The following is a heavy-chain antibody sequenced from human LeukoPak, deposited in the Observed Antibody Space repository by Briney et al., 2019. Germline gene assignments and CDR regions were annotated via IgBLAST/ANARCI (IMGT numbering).Heavy chain of an antibody. D-gene: IGHD3-10*01. CDR1: GFTVSSNS. Sequence: GGSLRLSCTVSGFTVSSNSMSWVRQAPGKGLEWVSFIYSDNTHYSDSVKGRGTISRDNSKNTLYLQMSSLTAEDTAVYYCVKRVRYDSGTYYFDYWGQGTLVTVSS. CDR2: IYSDNT. V-gene: IGHV3-53*01. CDR3: VKRVRYDSGTYYFDY. J-gene: IGHJ4*02.